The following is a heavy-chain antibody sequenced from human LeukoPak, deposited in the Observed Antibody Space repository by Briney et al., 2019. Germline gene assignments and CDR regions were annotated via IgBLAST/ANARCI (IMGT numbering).Heavy chain of an antibody. J-gene: IGHJ6*02. V-gene: IGHV3-30*03. CDR1: GFTFSSYG. CDR2: ISYDGSNK. Sequence: GGCLRLSCAASGFTFSSYGRHWVRQAPGKGLEWVAVISYDGSNKYYADSVKGRFTISRDNSKNTLYLQMNSLRAEDTAVYYCSMGFGELLFDTKGTDYYYGMDVWGQGTTVTVSS. D-gene: IGHD3-10*01. CDR3: SMGFGELLFDTKGTDYYYGMDV.